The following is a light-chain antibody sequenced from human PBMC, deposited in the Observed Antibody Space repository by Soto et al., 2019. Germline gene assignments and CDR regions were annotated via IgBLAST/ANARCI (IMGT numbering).Light chain of an antibody. CDR1: NSDVGGYNS. V-gene: IGLV2-14*01. Sequence: QSALTQPASVSGSPGQSSTISCTGTNSDVGGYNSVSWYQQHPGKVPKIMIYDVNIRPSGVPDRFSGSKSGNTASLTISGLQAEDEADYYCSSYTSITALVFGAGTKVTVL. J-gene: IGLJ1*01. CDR2: DVN. CDR3: SSYTSITALV.